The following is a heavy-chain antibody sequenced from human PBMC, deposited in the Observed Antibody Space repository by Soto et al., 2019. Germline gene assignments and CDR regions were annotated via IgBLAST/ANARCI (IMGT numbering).Heavy chain of an antibody. J-gene: IGHJ4*02. CDR3: ARRDMLTGYVYFDY. CDR1: GYTFSNYW. V-gene: IGHV5-51*03. D-gene: IGHD3-9*01. Sequence: EVQLVQSGAEVKKPGESLKISCKGSGYTFSNYWVGWVRQMPGKGLEWMGIIYPDDSDTRYSPSFQGQVTISADKSISTAYLQWSSLKASDSATYYCARRDMLTGYVYFDYWGQGTLVTVSS. CDR2: IYPDDSDT.